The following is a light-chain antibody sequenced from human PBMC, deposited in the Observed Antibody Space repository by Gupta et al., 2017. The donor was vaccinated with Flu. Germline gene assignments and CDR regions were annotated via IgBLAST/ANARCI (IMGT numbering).Light chain of an antibody. Sequence: DVVMTQSPLALPFTLGKPASISCRSSQSLVYKNGITYLNWFQQRPGQSPRRLIYEVTNRDSGVPDRFSGSGSGTDFTLKISKVEAEDIWDYYCMRGTHPWTFGQGTRLEI. CDR3: MRGTHPWT. J-gene: IGKJ2*02. V-gene: IGKV2-30*01. CDR2: EVT. CDR1: QSLVYKNGITY.